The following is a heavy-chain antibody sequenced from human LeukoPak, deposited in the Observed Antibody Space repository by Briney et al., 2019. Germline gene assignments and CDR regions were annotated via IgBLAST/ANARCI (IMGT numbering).Heavy chain of an antibody. V-gene: IGHV4-38-2*01. D-gene: IGHD3-3*01. CDR2: IYHSGST. CDR3: ARQKYMEWLHDAFDI. CDR1: GYSITSGYY. Sequence: KPSETLSLTCAVSGYSITSGYYWGWIRQPPGKGREWIGSIYHSGSTYYNPSLKSRVTISVDTSKNEFSLKLSCVTAADTAVYYCARQKYMEWLHDAFDIWGQGTMVTVSS. J-gene: IGHJ3*02.